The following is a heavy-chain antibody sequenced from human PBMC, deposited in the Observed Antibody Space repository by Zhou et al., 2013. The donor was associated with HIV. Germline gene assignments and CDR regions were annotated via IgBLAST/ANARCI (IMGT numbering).Heavy chain of an antibody. CDR3: ARDSPIVVVPAAYYLSGYYFDY. Sequence: QVQLVQSGAEVKKPGASVKVSCKASGYTFTSYGISWVRQAPGQGLEWMGWISAYNGNTNYAQKLQGRVTMTTDTSTSTAYMELRSLRSDDTAVYYCARDSPIVVVPAAYYLSGYYFDYWGQGTLVTVSS. V-gene: IGHV1-18*01. D-gene: IGHD2-2*01. CDR1: GYTFTSYG. J-gene: IGHJ4*02. CDR2: ISAYNGNT.